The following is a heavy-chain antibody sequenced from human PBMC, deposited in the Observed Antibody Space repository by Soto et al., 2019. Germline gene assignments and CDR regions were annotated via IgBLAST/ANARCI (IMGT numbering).Heavy chain of an antibody. V-gene: IGHV3-23*01. CDR1: GFTFSSYA. D-gene: IGHD2-2*01. CDR2: ISGSGGST. J-gene: IGHJ4*02. CDR3: AKGRGYCSSTSCYVGSDY. Sequence: EVQLLESGGGLVQPGGSLRLSCAASGFTFSSYAMSWVRQAPGKGLEWVSAISGSGGSTYYADSVKGRFTISRDNSNHTLXLQMNSLRAEDTAVYYCAKGRGYCSSTSCYVGSDYWGQGTLVTVSS.